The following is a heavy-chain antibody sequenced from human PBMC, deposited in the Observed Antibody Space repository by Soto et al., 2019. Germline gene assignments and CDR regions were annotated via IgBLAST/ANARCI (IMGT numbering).Heavy chain of an antibody. CDR1: GGSISNTPYY. Sequence: PSETLSLTCTVSGGSISNTPYYWSWIRQPPGKGLEWIGEINHSGSTNYNPSLKSRVTISVDTSKNQFSLKLSSVTAADTAVYYCARATTGLGTSYYYYYYGMDVWGQGTTVTVSS. CDR2: INHSGST. J-gene: IGHJ6*02. V-gene: IGHV4-34*01. D-gene: IGHD7-27*01. CDR3: ARATTGLGTSYYYYYYGMDV.